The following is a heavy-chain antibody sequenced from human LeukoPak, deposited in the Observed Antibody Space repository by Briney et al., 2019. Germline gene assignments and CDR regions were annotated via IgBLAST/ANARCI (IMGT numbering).Heavy chain of an antibody. CDR1: GFTFSNYE. J-gene: IGHJ3*02. V-gene: IGHV3-48*03. CDR2: ISGSGKNI. D-gene: IGHD2-15*01. Sequence: PGGSLRLSCAPSGFTFSNYEMNWVRQAPGKGLEWVSYISGSGKNIYYADSVKGRFTISRDNAKNSLYLQMDSLRAEDTAVYSCARCSGMPIDDDAFDIWGQGTMVTVSS. CDR3: ARCSGMPIDDDAFDI.